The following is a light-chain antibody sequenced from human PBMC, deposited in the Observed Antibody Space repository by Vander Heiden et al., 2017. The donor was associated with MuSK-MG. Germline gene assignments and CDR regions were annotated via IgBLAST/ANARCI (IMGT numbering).Light chain of an antibody. CDR2: LNSDGSH. Sequence: QLVLTQSPSASASLGASVQPTCSLSSGHSSNSIAWHQQQPEKGPRYLMRLNSDGSHSKGDGIPDRFSGSSSGAERYLTIFSLQAEDEADYYCQTLGTGFYVFGTGTKVTVL. J-gene: IGLJ1*01. CDR1: SGHSSNS. V-gene: IGLV4-69*02. CDR3: QTLGTGFYV.